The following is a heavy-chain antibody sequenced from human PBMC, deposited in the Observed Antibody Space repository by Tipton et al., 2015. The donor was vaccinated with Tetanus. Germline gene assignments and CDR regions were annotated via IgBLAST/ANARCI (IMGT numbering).Heavy chain of an antibody. Sequence: QLVQSGAEQRKPGASVKVSCSASGYTFTGYYLHWVRQAPGQGLEWMGWINPNNGGTHFARKFQDRVTLTTDTSISTAYMELSRLTSDDTAIYFCSRTGLYLSSEGFDIWGQGTMVIVSS. CDR2: INPNNGGT. CDR3: SRTGLYLSSEGFDI. CDR1: GYTFTGYY. D-gene: IGHD3/OR15-3a*01. J-gene: IGHJ3*02. V-gene: IGHV1-2*02.